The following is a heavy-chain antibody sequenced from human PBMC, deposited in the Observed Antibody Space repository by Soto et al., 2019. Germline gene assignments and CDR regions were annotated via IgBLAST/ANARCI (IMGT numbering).Heavy chain of an antibody. V-gene: IGHV3-23*01. CDR1: GFTFSSYA. CDR3: ARRGPGTYFDY. D-gene: IGHD6-13*01. J-gene: IGHJ4*02. CDR2: VSGSGGST. Sequence: EVQLLESGGGLVQPGGSLRLSCVASGFTFSSYARRWVLQAPGKGLDWVSAVSGSGGSTYYADSVKGRFTISRENSKNTLYLQMNGLGGAGTAVYYCARRGPGTYFDYWGQGTLVTVSS.